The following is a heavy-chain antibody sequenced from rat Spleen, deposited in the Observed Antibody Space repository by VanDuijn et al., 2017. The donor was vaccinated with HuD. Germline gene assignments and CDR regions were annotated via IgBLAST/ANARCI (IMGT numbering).Heavy chain of an antibody. D-gene: IGHD1-12*02. V-gene: IGHV3-3*01. Sequence: EVQLQESGPGLVKPSQSLSLTCSVTGYSITSSYRWNWIRKFPGNKLEWMGYINSAGSTNYNPSLKSRISITRDTSKNQFFLQVNSVSTEDTATYYCARSDCTHYFLPFAYCGQGTLVTVSS. CDR1: GYSITSSYR. CDR2: INSAGST. CDR3: ARSDCTHYFLPFAY. J-gene: IGHJ3*01.